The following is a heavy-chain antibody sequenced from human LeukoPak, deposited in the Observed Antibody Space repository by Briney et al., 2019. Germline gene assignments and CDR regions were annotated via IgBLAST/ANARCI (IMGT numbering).Heavy chain of an antibody. CDR1: GYIFTTYG. Sequence: ASVRVSCKASGYIFTTYGISWVRQAPGQGPEWMGWITPYNGYTEYIQNLQGRFTMTTDTSTSSAYMNLRSLRSDDTAVYYCARGPTILGVPTTTDFWGQGTLVTVSS. V-gene: IGHV1-18*04. CDR2: ITPYNGYT. J-gene: IGHJ4*02. D-gene: IGHD3-3*01. CDR3: ARGPTILGVPTTTDF.